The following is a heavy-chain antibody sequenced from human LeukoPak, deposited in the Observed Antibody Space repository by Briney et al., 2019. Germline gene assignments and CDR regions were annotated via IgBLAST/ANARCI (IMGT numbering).Heavy chain of an antibody. CDR2: IYTSGST. V-gene: IGHV4-4*07. CDR3: ARNLIPEQLVLNF. CDR1: GGSISSYT. Sequence: SETLSLTCTVSGGSISSYTWSWIRQPAGKGLEWIGRIYTSGSTNYNPSLKSRVTMSVDTSKNQFSLNLKSVTPEDTAVYYCARNLIPEQLVLNFWGQGTLVTVSS. J-gene: IGHJ4*02. D-gene: IGHD6-13*01.